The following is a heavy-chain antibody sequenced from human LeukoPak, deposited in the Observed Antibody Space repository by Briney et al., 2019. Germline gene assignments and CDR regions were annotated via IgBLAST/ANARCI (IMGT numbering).Heavy chain of an antibody. CDR1: GGTFSSYA. CDR3: ARDGEGATNHFDY. D-gene: IGHD1-26*01. Sequence: ASVKVSCKASGGTFSSYAISWVRQAPGQGLEWMGGIIPIFGTANYAQKFQGRVTITADESTSTAYMELSSLRSEDTAVYYCARDGEGATNHFDYWGQGTLVTVSS. J-gene: IGHJ4*02. CDR2: IIPIFGTA. V-gene: IGHV1-69*13.